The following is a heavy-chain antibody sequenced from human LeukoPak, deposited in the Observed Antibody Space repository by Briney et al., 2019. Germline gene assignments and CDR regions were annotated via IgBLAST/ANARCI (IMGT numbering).Heavy chain of an antibody. J-gene: IGHJ4*02. V-gene: IGHV7-4-1*02. CDR2: INTNTGNP. CDR1: GYAFINYA. D-gene: IGHD4-17*01. CDR3: ARSNNDGDYLGVGFDY. Sequence: GASVKVSCKTSGYAFINYAINWVRQAPGQGLEWMGWINTNTGNPTYAQGFTGRFVFSLDTSVSTTYLQISSLETEDTAIYYYARSNNDGDYLGVGFDYWGQGALVTVSS.